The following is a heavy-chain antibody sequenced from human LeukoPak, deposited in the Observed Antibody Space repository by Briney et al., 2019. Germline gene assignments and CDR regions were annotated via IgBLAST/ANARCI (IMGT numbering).Heavy chain of an antibody. Sequence: GASVKVSCKASGYTFTGHFIHWVRQAPGQVFEWMGWINPNSGGTYIAQKFQGRVTMTRDTSISTAYMELSRLTSDDMAVYYCVRGWGYSSSLEDHWGQGTLVTVSS. CDR1: GYTFTGHF. J-gene: IGHJ4*02. V-gene: IGHV1-2*02. CDR3: VRGWGYSSSLEDH. D-gene: IGHD6-13*01. CDR2: INPNSGGT.